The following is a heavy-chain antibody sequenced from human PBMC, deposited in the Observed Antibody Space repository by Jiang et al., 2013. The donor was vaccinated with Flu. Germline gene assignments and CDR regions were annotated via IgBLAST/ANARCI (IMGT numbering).Heavy chain of an antibody. CDR1: GYSINSDYY. D-gene: IGHD2-2*01. Sequence: PGLLKPSETLSLTCVVSGYSINSDYYWGWIRQPPGKGLEWIGSISHGGVTYYNPSLKSRVTMSVDTSKNQFSLNLSSVTAADTAIYYCARDTVLLIPTAVHNYYMDVWGKGTTVTVSS. V-gene: IGHV4-38-2*02. J-gene: IGHJ6*03. CDR3: ARDTVLLIPTAVHNYYMDV. CDR2: ISHGGVT.